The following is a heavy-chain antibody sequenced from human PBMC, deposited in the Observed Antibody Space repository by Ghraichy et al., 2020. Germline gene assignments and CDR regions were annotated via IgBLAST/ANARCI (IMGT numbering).Heavy chain of an antibody. J-gene: IGHJ4*02. CDR3: GSSRYSSSWYQPWDFDY. V-gene: IGHV3-23*01. CDR2: ISGSGGST. Sequence: GGSLRLSCAASGFTFSSYAMSWVRQAPGKGLEWVSAISGSGGSTYYADSVKGRFTISRDNSKTTLYLQMNSLRAEDTAVYYCGSSRYSSSWYQPWDFDYWGKGTLVTVSS. CDR1: GFTFSSYA. D-gene: IGHD6-13*01.